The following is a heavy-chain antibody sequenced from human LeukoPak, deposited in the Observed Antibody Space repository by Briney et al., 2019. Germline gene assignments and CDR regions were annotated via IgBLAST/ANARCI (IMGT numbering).Heavy chain of an antibody. V-gene: IGHV4-61*02. J-gene: IGHJ4*02. D-gene: IGHD3-10*01. CDR1: GGSISSDNYY. CDR2: IYTSGST. Sequence: SETLSLTCTVSGGSISSDNYYWSWIRQPAGKGLEWIGRIYTSGSTNYNPSLKSRVTILVDTSKNQFSLKLTSVTAADTAVYYCARERDGSGTQRGLDYWGQGTLVTVSS. CDR3: ARERDGSGTQRGLDY.